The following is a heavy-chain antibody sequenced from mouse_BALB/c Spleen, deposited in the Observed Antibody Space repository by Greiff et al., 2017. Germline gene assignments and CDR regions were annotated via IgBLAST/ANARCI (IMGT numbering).Heavy chain of an antibody. Sequence: VKLMESGAELAKPGASVKMSCKASGYTFTSYWMHWVKQRPGQGLEWIGYINPSTGYTEYNQKFKDKATLTADKSSSTAYMQLSSLTSEDSAVYYCARCPLLLRSLFDYWGQGTTLTVSS. V-gene: IGHV1-7*01. J-gene: IGHJ2*01. D-gene: IGHD1-1*01. CDR1: GYTFTSYW. CDR2: INPSTGYT. CDR3: ARCPLLLRSLFDY.